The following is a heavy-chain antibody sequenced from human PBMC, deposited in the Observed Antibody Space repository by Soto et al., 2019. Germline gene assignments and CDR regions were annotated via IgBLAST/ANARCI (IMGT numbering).Heavy chain of an antibody. CDR1: GGSISSYY. CDR3: ARLWGYYNDY. CDR2: IYYSGST. D-gene: IGHD3-22*01. V-gene: IGHV4-59*08. Sequence: SETLSFTCTVSGGSISSYYWSWIRQPPGKGLEWIGYIYYSGSTNYNPSLKSRVTISVDTSKNQFSLKLSSVTAADTAVYYCARLWGYYNDYWGQGTLVTVSS. J-gene: IGHJ4*02.